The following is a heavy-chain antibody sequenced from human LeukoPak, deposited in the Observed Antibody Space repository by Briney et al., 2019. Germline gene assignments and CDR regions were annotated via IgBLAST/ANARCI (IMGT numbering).Heavy chain of an antibody. CDR3: ARDRRDGYNYFDY. CDR1: GFTFSSYS. Sequence: GGSLRLSCAASGFTFSSYSMNWVRQAPGRGLEWVSSISSSSSYIYYADSVKGRFTISRDNVKNSLYLQINSLRAEDTAVYYCARDRRDGYNYFDYWGQGTLVTVSS. D-gene: IGHD5-24*01. CDR2: ISSSSSYI. J-gene: IGHJ4*02. V-gene: IGHV3-21*04.